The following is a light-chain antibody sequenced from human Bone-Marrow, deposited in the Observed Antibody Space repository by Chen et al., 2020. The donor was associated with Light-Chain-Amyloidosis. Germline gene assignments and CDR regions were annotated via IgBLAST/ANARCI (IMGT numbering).Light chain of an antibody. V-gene: IGLV3-25*03. Sequence: SYELTQPPSVSVSPGPTARLPCSGDDLPTKYAYWYQQKPGQPPVLVIHRDTERPSGISERFSGSSSGTTATLTISGVQAEDEADYHCQSADSSGTYEVIFGGGTKLTVL. J-gene: IGLJ2*01. CDR2: RDT. CDR3: QSADSSGTYEVI. CDR1: DLPTKY.